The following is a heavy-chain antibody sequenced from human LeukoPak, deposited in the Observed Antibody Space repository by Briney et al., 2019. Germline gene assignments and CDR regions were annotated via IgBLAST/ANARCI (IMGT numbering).Heavy chain of an antibody. CDR2: MNPNSGNT. J-gene: IGHJ4*02. CDR1: GYTFSSYD. D-gene: IGHD3-22*01. V-gene: IGHV1-8*01. Sequence: ASVKVSCKASGYTFSSYDINWVRQAAGQGLEWMGWMNPNSGNTGYAQKFQGRVSMTRNTSVSTAYMELGSLRSEDTAVYYCARSPYDSSGYYSDYWGQGTLVTVSS. CDR3: ARSPYDSSGYYSDY.